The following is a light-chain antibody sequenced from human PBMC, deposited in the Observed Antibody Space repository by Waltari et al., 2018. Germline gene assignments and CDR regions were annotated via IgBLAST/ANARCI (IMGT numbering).Light chain of an antibody. CDR1: RDISRW. V-gene: IGKV1-12*01. J-gene: IGKJ4*01. CDR3: QQGNDFPLT. CDR2: DAS. Sequence: DIQMTQSPSSVSASVGDRVTITCGASRDISRWLAWYQQKPGKAPKFLIYDASTLQSGVPSRFSGSGSGREFTLTITSLQPEDFSTYYCQQGNDFPLTFGGGTKVEMK.